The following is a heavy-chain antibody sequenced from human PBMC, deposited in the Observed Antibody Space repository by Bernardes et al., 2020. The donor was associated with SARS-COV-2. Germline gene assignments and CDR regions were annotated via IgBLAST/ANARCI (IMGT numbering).Heavy chain of an antibody. J-gene: IGHJ4*02. CDR2: IYYSGST. Sequence: SETLSLTCTVSGGSISSYYWSWIRQPPGKGLEWIGYIYYSGSTNYNPSLKSRVTISVDTSKNQFSLKLSSVTAADTAVYYCARVYSYGSYYFDYWGQGTLVTVSS. V-gene: IGHV4-59*01. CDR1: GGSISSYY. D-gene: IGHD5-18*01. CDR3: ARVYSYGSYYFDY.